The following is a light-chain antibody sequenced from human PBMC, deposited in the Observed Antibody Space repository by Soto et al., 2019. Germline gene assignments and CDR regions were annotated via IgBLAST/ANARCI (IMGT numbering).Light chain of an antibody. CDR3: QQYGDSPYT. J-gene: IGKJ2*01. CDR1: QSVNNNF. Sequence: EIVLTQSPATLSLSPGERAALSCGASQSVNNNFFAWYQQIPGQAPRLLIYGASSRASGIPARFSGSGPGTDFTLTISRLEPEDFAVYYCQQYGDSPYTFGQGTKLQIK. V-gene: IGKV3-20*01. CDR2: GAS.